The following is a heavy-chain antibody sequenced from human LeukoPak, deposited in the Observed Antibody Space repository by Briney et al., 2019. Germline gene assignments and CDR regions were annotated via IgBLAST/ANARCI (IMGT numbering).Heavy chain of an antibody. J-gene: IGHJ3*02. CDR1: GFTFSSYG. D-gene: IGHD4-11*01. CDR2: IWYDGSNK. Sequence: GGSLRLSCAASGFTFSSYGMHWVRQAPGKELEWVAVIWYDGSNKYYADSVKGRFTISRDNSKNTLYLQMNSLRAEDTAVYYCAKDFHTVTAYAFDIWGQGTMVTVSS. V-gene: IGHV3-33*06. CDR3: AKDFHTVTAYAFDI.